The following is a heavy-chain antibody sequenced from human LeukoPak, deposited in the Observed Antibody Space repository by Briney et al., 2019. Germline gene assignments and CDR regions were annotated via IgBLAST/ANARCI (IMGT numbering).Heavy chain of an antibody. J-gene: IGHJ4*02. D-gene: IGHD6-6*01. Sequence: GGSLRLSCAASGFTLSTYNTHWVRQAPGKGLEWVSSITSSSTYYADSVKGRFTISRDNAKNSLYLQMNSLRAEDTAVYYCAREGSSSRYFDYWYQGALVTVSS. V-gene: IGHV3-21*01. CDR3: AREGSSSRYFDY. CDR1: GFTLSTYN. CDR2: ITSSSTY.